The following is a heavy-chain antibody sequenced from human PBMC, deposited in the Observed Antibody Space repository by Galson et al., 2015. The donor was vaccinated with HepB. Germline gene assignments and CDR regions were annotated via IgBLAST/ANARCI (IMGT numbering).Heavy chain of an antibody. V-gene: IGHV4-59*01. Sequence: ETLSLTCTVSGGSMNFYYWSWIRQPPGKGLEWIAYISYDGSTDYNPSLKSRLTISVDTSQNQFSLKLTSVTAADTAVYYCARHPTYFDSWGQGTLVTVSS. CDR3: ARHPTYFDS. CDR2: ISYDGST. J-gene: IGHJ4*02. CDR1: GGSMNFYY.